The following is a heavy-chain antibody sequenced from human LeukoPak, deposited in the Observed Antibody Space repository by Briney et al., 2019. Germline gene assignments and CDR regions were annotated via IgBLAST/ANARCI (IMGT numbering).Heavy chain of an antibody. Sequence: GSPRLSCAASGFTVSSNYMSWVRQAPGKGLEWVSVIYSGGSTYYADSVKGRFTISRDNSKNTLYLQMNSLRAEDTAVYYCARWGRDLDAFDIWGQGTMVTVSS. J-gene: IGHJ3*02. CDR3: ARWGRDLDAFDI. D-gene: IGHD3-16*01. V-gene: IGHV3-66*01. CDR2: IYSGGST. CDR1: GFTVSSNY.